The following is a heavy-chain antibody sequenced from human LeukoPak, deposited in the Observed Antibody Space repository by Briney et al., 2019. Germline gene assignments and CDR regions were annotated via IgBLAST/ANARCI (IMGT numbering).Heavy chain of an antibody. J-gene: IGHJ6*02. D-gene: IGHD3-22*01. CDR3: ARDGIRRYYYSSGYYGYYYYGMDV. Sequence: SETLSLTCTVSGGSISSYYWSWIRQPPGKGLEWIGYIYYSGSTNYNPSLKSRVTISVDTSKNQFSLKLSSVTAADTAVYYCARDGIRRYYYSSGYYGYYYYGMDVWGQGTTVTVSS. CDR1: GGSISSYY. V-gene: IGHV4-59*01. CDR2: IYYSGST.